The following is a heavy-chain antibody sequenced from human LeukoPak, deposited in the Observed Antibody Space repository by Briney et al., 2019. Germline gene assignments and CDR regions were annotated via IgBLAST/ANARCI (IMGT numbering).Heavy chain of an antibody. V-gene: IGHV3-23*01. D-gene: IGHD3-3*01. CDR3: VVAATEWLPLH. Sequence: GGSLRLSCAASGFTFSSYAMTWVRQAPGKGLEWVSAISGSGGSTYYADSVKGRFTISRDNSKNTLYLQMNSLRAEDTAVYYCVVAATEWLPLHWGQGTLVTVSS. CDR1: GFTFSSYA. CDR2: ISGSGGST. J-gene: IGHJ4*02.